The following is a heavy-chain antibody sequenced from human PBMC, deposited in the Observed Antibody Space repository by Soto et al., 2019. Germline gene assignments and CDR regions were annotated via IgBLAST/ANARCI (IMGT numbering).Heavy chain of an antibody. J-gene: IGHJ4*02. CDR2: FYYSGST. CDR1: GGSISSYY. CDR3: ARGGWKLFDY. Sequence: PSETLSLTCTVSGGSISSYYWSWIRQPPGKGLEWIGCFYYSGSTNYNPSLKSRVTISVDTSKKQFSLKLRSVTAADTAVYYCARGGWKLFDYWGQGTLVTVSS. D-gene: IGHD6-19*01. V-gene: IGHV4-59*01.